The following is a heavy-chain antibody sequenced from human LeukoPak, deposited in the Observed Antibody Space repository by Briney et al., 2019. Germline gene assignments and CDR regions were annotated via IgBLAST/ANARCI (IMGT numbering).Heavy chain of an antibody. D-gene: IGHD3-22*01. J-gene: IGHJ4*02. Sequence: PGGSLRLSCAASGFTFSSYAMSWVRQAPGKGLECVSTISASGGSTYYADSVKGRFTISRDNAKNTLYLQMNSLRAEDTAVYYCARGGDRGYAFDYWGQGTLVTVSS. V-gene: IGHV3-23*01. CDR1: GFTFSSYA. CDR3: ARGGDRGYAFDY. CDR2: ISASGGST.